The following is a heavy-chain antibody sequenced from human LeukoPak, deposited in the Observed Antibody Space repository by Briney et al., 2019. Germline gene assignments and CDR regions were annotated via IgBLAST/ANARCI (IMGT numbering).Heavy chain of an antibody. D-gene: IGHD3-10*01. J-gene: IGHJ5*02. Sequence: GRSLRLSCAASGFTFSSYSMNWVRQAPGKGLVWVSSISGSSSSIYYADSVKGRFTISRDNAKNSLYLQMNSLRAEDTAVYYCARGPGSGRNYNWFDPWGQGTLVTVSS. CDR1: GFTFSSYS. CDR3: ARGPGSGRNYNWFDP. V-gene: IGHV3-21*01. CDR2: ISGSSSSI.